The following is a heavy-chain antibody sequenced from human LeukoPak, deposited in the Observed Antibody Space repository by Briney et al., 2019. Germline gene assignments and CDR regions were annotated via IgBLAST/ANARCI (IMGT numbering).Heavy chain of an antibody. CDR3: AITTSWSLYYFDS. Sequence: MASQTLSLSCSVSGASIRGGNFHLSWLRQSAGKGLEWIGRIYANGNTKYSPSLKSRVKVSGDMSKNHFFLNLTSVTAADTARYFCAITTSWSLYYFDSWGQGTLVTVSS. D-gene: IGHD1-14*01. CDR1: GASIRGGNFH. V-gene: IGHV4-61*02. J-gene: IGHJ4*02. CDR2: IYANGNT.